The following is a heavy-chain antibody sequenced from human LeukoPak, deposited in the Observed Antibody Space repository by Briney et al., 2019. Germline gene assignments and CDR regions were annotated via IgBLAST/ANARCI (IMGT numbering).Heavy chain of an antibody. D-gene: IGHD1-20*01. CDR1: GFTFSSYA. CDR3: AKGLRGSYNWNPLDY. CDR2: ISGSGGST. V-gene: IGHV3-23*01. J-gene: IGHJ4*02. Sequence: SGGSLRLSCAASGFTFSSYAMSWVRQAPGKGLEWVSAISGSGGSTYYADSVKGRFTISRDNSKNTLYLQMNSLRAEDTAVYYCAKGLRGSYNWNPLDYWGQGTLVTVSS.